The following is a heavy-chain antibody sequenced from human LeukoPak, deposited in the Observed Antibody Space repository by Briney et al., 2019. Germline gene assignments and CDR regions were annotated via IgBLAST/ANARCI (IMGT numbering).Heavy chain of an antibody. V-gene: IGHV4-4*02. Sequence: SGTLSLTCAVSGGSISSSNWWSWVRQPPGKGLEWIGEIYHSGSTNYNPSLKSRVTTSVDKSKNQFSLKLSSVTAADTAVYYCARGGSSAGDYSTFGYWGQGTLVTVSS. D-gene: IGHD4-11*01. CDR2: IYHSGST. CDR3: ARGGSSAGDYSTFGY. J-gene: IGHJ4*02. CDR1: GGSISSSNW.